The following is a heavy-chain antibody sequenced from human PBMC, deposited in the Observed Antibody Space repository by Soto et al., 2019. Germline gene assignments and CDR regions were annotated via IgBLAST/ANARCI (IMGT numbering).Heavy chain of an antibody. CDR3: VRDRLTVTGTKCFDY. V-gene: IGHV1-18*01. CDR1: GYSYATLV. Sequence: QVQLVQSGAEVKKPGASVKVSFNPPGYSYATLVISWGRQAPGQGLEWMGWMNSNSGKTDYAQKFQGRVTMTTDTFTRTAYMDLRSLTSDDTAVYFCVRDRLTVTGTKCFDYWGQGTLVTVSS. CDR2: MNSNSGKT. J-gene: IGHJ4*02. D-gene: IGHD4-17*01.